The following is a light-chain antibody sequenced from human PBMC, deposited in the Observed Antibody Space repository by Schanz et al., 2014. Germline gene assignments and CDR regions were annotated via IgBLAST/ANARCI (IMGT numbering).Light chain of an antibody. CDR1: QSVSSN. J-gene: IGKJ2*01. Sequence: EVVLTQSPGSLSLSPGERGTLSCRASQSVSSNLAWYQQKPGQAPRLLIYGASTRATGIPDRFSGSGSGTDFTLTISSLQSEDFAVYYCQQYGSSPYTFGQGTKLEIK. CDR2: GAS. CDR3: QQYGSSPYT. V-gene: IGKV3-15*01.